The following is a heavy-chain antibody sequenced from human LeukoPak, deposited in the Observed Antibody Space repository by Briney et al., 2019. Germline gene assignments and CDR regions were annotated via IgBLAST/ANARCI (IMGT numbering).Heavy chain of an antibody. J-gene: IGHJ6*02. Sequence: GGSLRLSCAASGFTVSSNYMSWVRQAPGKGREWVSVIYSGGSTYYADSVKGRFTISRDNSKNTLYLQMNSLRAEDTAVYYCAREGDSGWYVLDYYYYGMDVWGQGTTVTVSS. CDR2: IYSGGST. V-gene: IGHV3-66*01. CDR1: GFTVSSNY. CDR3: AREGDSGWYVLDYYYYGMDV. D-gene: IGHD6-19*01.